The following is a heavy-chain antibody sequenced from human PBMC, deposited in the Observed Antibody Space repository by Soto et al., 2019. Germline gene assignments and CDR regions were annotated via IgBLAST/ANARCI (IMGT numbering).Heavy chain of an antibody. D-gene: IGHD2-15*01. Sequence: ASVKVSCKASGYTFTSYGISWVRQAPGQGLEWMGWISAYNGNTNYAQKLQGRVTMTTDTSTSTAYMELRSLRSDDTAVYYCARRVYCSGGSCHPDLYYYGMDVSGQGTTVTVS. CDR2: ISAYNGNT. J-gene: IGHJ6*02. V-gene: IGHV1-18*01. CDR3: ARRVYCSGGSCHPDLYYYGMDV. CDR1: GYTFTSYG.